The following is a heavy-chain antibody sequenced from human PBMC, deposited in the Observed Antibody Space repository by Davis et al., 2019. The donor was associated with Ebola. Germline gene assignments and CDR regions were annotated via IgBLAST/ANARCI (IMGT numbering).Heavy chain of an antibody. D-gene: IGHD4-11*01. CDR2: IIAIFGIP. V-gene: IGHV1-69*13. J-gene: IGHJ5*02. Sequence: SVKVSCKASGDSFNNDGISWVRQAPGQGLEWMGGIIAIFGIPKYAQKFQGRVTITADESTSTVYMELSSLRSEDTAVYYCTRGPLDGSNAGNWLDPWGQGTQVTVST. CDR3: TRGPLDGSNAGNWLDP. CDR1: GDSFNNDG.